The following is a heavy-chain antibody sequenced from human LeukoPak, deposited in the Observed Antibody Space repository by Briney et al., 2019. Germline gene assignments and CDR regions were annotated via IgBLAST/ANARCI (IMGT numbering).Heavy chain of an antibody. CDR3: ARDHHRRLYDSQARDTFDI. J-gene: IGHJ3*02. V-gene: IGHV3-21*01. CDR1: GFTFSSYS. D-gene: IGHD3-22*01. CDR2: ISSSSSYI. Sequence: PGGSLRLSCAASGFTFSSYSMNWVRQAPGKGLEWVSSISSSSSYIYYADSVKGRFTISRDNAKNSLYVQMNSLRAEDTAVYYCARDHHRRLYDSQARDTFDIWGQGTMVTVSS.